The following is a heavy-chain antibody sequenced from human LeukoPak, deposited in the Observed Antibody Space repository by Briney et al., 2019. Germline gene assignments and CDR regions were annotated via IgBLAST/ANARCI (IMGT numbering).Heavy chain of an antibody. D-gene: IGHD3-10*01. CDR3: ARALYGSGSYPVYFDY. Sequence: SETLSLTCTVSAGSIRSYYWSWIRQPAGKGLEWIGRIYTSGRTNYNHSLKSRVTMSVDTSKNQFSLKLSSVTAADTAAYYCARALYGSGSYPVYFDYWGQGTLVTVSS. V-gene: IGHV4-4*07. J-gene: IGHJ4*02. CDR1: AGSIRSYY. CDR2: IYTSGRT.